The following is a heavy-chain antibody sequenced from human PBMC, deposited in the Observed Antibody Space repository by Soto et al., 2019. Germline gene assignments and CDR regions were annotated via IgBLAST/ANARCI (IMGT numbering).Heavy chain of an antibody. Sequence: SETLSLTCTVPGGSISSYYWSWIRQPPGKGLEWIGYIYYSGSTNYNPSLKSRVTISVDTSKNQFSLKLSSVTAADTAVYYCARLAHGGGIPYGHAPSFDFWGQGTLVTVS. V-gene: IGHV4-59*08. CDR3: ARLAHGGGIPYGHAPSFDF. CDR1: GGSISSYY. J-gene: IGHJ4*02. D-gene: IGHD3-16*01. CDR2: IYYSGST.